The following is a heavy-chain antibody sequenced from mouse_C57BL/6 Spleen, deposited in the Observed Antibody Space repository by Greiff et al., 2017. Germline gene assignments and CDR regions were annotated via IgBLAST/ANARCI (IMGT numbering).Heavy chain of an antibody. J-gene: IGHJ3*01. CDR1: GYSITSGYY. CDR3: ARNSNYVDWFAY. V-gene: IGHV3-6*01. Sequence: EVKLEESGPGLVKPSQSLSLTCSVTGYSITSGYYWNWIRQFPGNKLEWMGYISYDGSNNYNPSLKNRISITRDTSKNQFFLKLNSVTTEDTATYYCARNSNYVDWFAYWGQGTLVTVSA. CDR2: ISYDGSN. D-gene: IGHD2-5*01.